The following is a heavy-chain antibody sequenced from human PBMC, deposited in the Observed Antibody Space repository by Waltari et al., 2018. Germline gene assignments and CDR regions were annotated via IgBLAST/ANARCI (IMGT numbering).Heavy chain of an antibody. Sequence: QVQLQESGPGLVKPSGTLSLTCAVSGGSISSSNWWSWVRQPPGKGLEWIGEIYHSGSTNYNPSLKSRVTISVDKSKNQFSLKRSSVTAADTAVYDCAANPAGYSSSPWFDPWGQGTLVIVSS. CDR1: GGSISSSNW. J-gene: IGHJ5*02. D-gene: IGHD6-6*01. V-gene: IGHV4-4*02. CDR3: AANPAGYSSSPWFDP. CDR2: IYHSGST.